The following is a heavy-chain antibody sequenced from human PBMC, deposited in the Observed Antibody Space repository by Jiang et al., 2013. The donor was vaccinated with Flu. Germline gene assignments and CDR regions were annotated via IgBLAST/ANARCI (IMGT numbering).Heavy chain of an antibody. V-gene: IGHV4-34*01. CDR3: ARVAITMVGNHFDY. D-gene: IGHD3-10*01. CDR1: GGVRSLITT. J-gene: IGHJ4*02. CDR2: IDHSGST. Sequence: VSGGVRSLITTGLGSVSPQGRGLEWIGEIDHSGSTNYSPSLKSRVTLSVDTSKNQFSLNLSSVTAADTAVYFCARVAITMVGNHFDYWGPGNPGHRLV.